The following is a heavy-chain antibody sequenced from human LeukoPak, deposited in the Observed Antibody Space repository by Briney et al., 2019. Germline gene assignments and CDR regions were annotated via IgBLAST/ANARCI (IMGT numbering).Heavy chain of an antibody. CDR2: IGTDGSRT. CDR1: GFTFSSYW. J-gene: IGHJ3*02. CDR3: ARDKYGDNSNAFDI. V-gene: IGHV3-74*01. D-gene: IGHD4-23*01. Sequence: GVSLRLSCAASGFTFSSYWMHWVRQVPGKGLVWVSRIGTDGSRTTYADYVQGRFTISRDNAKNTLHLQMNSLRAEDTAVYYCARDKYGDNSNAFDIWGQGTLVTASS.